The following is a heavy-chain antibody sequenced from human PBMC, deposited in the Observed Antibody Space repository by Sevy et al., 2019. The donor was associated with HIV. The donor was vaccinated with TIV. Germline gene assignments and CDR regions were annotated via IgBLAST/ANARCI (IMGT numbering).Heavy chain of an antibody. Sequence: GGSLRLSCAASGFTFSTYEMNWVRQAPGKGLEWLSYITPSGDTIYYADSVKGRFIISRNNAKNALYLQMNSLRAEDTAVYYCARDFSYDSTGYYKTAFDYWGQGTLVTVSS. CDR2: ITPSGDTI. CDR1: GFTFSTYE. J-gene: IGHJ4*02. CDR3: ARDFSYDSTGYYKTAFDY. V-gene: IGHV3-48*03. D-gene: IGHD3-22*01.